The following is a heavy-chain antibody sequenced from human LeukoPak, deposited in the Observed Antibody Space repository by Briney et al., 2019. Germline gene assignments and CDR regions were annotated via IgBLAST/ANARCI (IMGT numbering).Heavy chain of an antibody. J-gene: IGHJ4*02. CDR2: SSSSGSTI. V-gene: IGHV3-11*01. D-gene: IGHD3/OR15-3a*01. Sequence: PGGSLRLSCAASGFTLSHYYMSWIRQAPGKGLEWVSYSSSSGSTIYYADSVKGRFAISRDNAKNSLYLQMNSLRAEDTAVYYCARRRDFIDYWGQGTLVSVSS. CDR3: ARRRDFIDY. CDR1: GFTLSHYY.